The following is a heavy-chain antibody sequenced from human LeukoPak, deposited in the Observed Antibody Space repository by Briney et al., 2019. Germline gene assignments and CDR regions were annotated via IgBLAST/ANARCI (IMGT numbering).Heavy chain of an antibody. CDR3: ARGGFPPGRPFDY. CDR1: GAFISTRGYF. J-gene: IGHJ4*02. Sequence: KPSETLSLTCTVSGAFISTRGYFWGWIRQPPGKGLEWIGSIYYSGSTYNNPSLKSRVTISLDTSKNQFSLKLSSVTAADTAVYYCARGGFPPGRPFDYWGQGTLVTVSS. CDR2: IYYSGST. V-gene: IGHV4-39*07. D-gene: IGHD2-15*01.